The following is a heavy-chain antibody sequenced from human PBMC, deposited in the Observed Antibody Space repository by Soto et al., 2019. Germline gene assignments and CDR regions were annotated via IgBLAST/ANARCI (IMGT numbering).Heavy chain of an antibody. D-gene: IGHD6-13*01. CDR3: AKDPPLSLAAAGLPPTDY. V-gene: IGHV3-23*01. Sequence: GGSQRLSCAASGVTFRSYAMSWVRQAPGKGLEWVSAISGSGGSTYYADSVKGRFTISRDNSKNTLYLQMNSLRAEDTAVYYCAKDPPLSLAAAGLPPTDYWGQGTLVTVS. J-gene: IGHJ4*02. CDR2: ISGSGGST. CDR1: GVTFRSYA.